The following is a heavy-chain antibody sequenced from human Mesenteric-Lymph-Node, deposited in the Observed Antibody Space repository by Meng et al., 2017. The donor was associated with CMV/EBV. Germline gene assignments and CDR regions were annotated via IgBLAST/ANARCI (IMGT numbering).Heavy chain of an antibody. J-gene: IGHJ4*02. CDR3: ARLTGIAARPGGY. CDR2: INHSGST. CDR1: GGSISSSSYY. V-gene: IGHV4-39*07. Sequence: SETLSLTCTVSGGSISSSSYYWGWIRQPPGKGLEWIGEINHSGSTNYNPSLKSRVTISVDTSKNQFSLKLSSVTAADTAVYYCARLTGIAARPGGYWGQGTLVTVSS. D-gene: IGHD6-6*01.